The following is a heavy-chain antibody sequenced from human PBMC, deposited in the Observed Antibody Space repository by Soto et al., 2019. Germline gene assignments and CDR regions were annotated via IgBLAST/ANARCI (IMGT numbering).Heavy chain of an antibody. CDR1: GGTFSSYT. CDR3: ARGGMATITQGFDY. J-gene: IGHJ4*02. D-gene: IGHD5-12*01. Sequence: QVQLVQSGAEVKKPGSSVKVSCKSSGGTFSSYTISWVRQAPGQGLEWMGRIIPILGIANYAQKFQGRVTITADKSTSTAYMELSSLRSEDTAVYYCARGGMATITQGFDYWGQGTLVTVSS. CDR2: IIPILGIA. V-gene: IGHV1-69*02.